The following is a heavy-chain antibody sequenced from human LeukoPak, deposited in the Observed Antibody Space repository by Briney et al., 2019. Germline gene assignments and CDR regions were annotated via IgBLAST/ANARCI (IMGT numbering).Heavy chain of an antibody. CDR1: GFTVSSNY. V-gene: IGHV3-66*01. J-gene: IGHJ4*02. Sequence: PGGSLRLSCAASGFTVSSNYMSWVRQAPGKGVEWVSVIYSGGSTYYADSVKGRFTIPRDNSKNTLYLQMNSLRAEDTAVYYCARDLFYSSGRDYWGQGTLVTVSS. D-gene: IGHD6-19*01. CDR3: ARDLFYSSGRDY. CDR2: IYSGGST.